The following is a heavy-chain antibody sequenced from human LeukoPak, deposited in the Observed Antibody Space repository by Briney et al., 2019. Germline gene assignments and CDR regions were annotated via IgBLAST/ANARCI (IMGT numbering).Heavy chain of an antibody. CDR3: ARHGQGLRYFDWLSFDS. CDR1: SGSISGSYYY. J-gene: IGHJ4*02. D-gene: IGHD3-9*01. V-gene: IGHV4-39*01. Sequence: SETLSLTCTVSSGSISGSYYYWAWVRQPPGKGLEWIRSILHTGSAFYNPSLKSRVTMSVDTPKNQFSLRLSSVTAADTAVYFCARHGQGLRYFDWLSFDSWGQGTLVTVSS. CDR2: ILHTGSA.